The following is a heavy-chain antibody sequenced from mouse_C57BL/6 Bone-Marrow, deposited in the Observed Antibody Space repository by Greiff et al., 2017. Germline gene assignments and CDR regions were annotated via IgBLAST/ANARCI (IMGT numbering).Heavy chain of an antibody. J-gene: IGHJ1*03. D-gene: IGHD2-1*01. CDR3: ARWGYGNYGYFDV. CDR1: GYTFTSYG. Sequence: VQLQQSGAELARPGASVKLSCKASGYTFTSYGISWVKQRTGQGLEWIGEIYPRSGNTYYNEKFKGKATLTADKSSSTAYMELRSLTSEDSAVYVYARWGYGNYGYFDVWGTGTTVTVSS. V-gene: IGHV1-81*01. CDR2: IYPRSGNT.